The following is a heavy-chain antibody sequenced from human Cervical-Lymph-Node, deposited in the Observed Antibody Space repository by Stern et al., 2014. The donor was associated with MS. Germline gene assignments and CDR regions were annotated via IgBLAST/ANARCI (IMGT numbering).Heavy chain of an antibody. D-gene: IGHD5/OR15-5a*01. CDR2: ISYDGTNK. Sequence: VQLVESGGGVVQPGRSLRLSCAASRFTFSSYAIHWVRQAPGKGLEWVALISYDGTNKYYAESVKGRFSISRDNSKNTVYLQMNSLRDDDTAVYHCAREPPSRVSFDYWGQGTLLTVSS. J-gene: IGHJ4*02. CDR3: AREPPSRVSFDY. V-gene: IGHV3-30*04. CDR1: RFTFSSYA.